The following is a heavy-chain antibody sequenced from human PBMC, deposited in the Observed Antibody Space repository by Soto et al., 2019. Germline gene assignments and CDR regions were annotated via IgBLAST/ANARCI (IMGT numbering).Heavy chain of an antibody. J-gene: IGHJ5*02. CDR1: GDRVSSNSAA. CDR3: ASGIHCSGGSCYLGT. V-gene: IGHV6-1*01. D-gene: IGHD2-15*01. Sequence: PSQTLSLTCXISGDRVSSNSAAWNWIRQSPSRGLEWLGRTYYRSKWYNDYAVSVKSRITINPDTSKNQFSLQLNSVTPEDTAVYYCASGIHCSGGSCYLGTWGQGTLVTVSS. CDR2: TYYRSKWYN.